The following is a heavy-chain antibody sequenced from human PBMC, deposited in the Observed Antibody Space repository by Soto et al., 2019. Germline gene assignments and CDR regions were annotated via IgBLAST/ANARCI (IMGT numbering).Heavy chain of an antibody. V-gene: IGHV4-34*01. CDR1: GGSFSGYY. Sequence: PSETLSLTCAVYGGSFSGYYWSWIRQPPGKGLEWIGEINHSGSTNYNPSLKSRVTISVVTSKNQFSLKLSSVTAADTAVYYCARELVMYSSSWYVNYYYYGMDVWGQGTTVTVPS. CDR2: INHSGST. J-gene: IGHJ6*02. D-gene: IGHD6-13*01. CDR3: ARELVMYSSSWYVNYYYYGMDV.